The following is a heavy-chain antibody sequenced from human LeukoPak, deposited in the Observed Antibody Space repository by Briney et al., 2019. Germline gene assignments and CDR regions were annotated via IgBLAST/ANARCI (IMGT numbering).Heavy chain of an antibody. Sequence: GGSLRLSCAASGFTFSSYGMHWVRQAPGKGLEWVAFIRYDGSNKYYADSVKGRFTIPRDNSKNTPYLQMNSLRAEDTAVYYCASRRYYDILTGTDYWGQGTLVTVSS. CDR2: IRYDGSNK. V-gene: IGHV3-30*02. D-gene: IGHD3-9*01. CDR1: GFTFSSYG. J-gene: IGHJ4*02. CDR3: ASRRYYDILTGTDY.